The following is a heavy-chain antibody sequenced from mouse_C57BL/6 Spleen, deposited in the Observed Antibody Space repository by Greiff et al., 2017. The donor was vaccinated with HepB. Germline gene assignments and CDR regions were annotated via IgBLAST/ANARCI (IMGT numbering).Heavy chain of an antibody. J-gene: IGHJ1*03. CDR1: GYTFTSYW. V-gene: IGHV1-64*01. D-gene: IGHD1-1*01. CDR3: ARRGNGSSKNYWYFDV. Sequence: QVQLQQPGAELVKPGASVKLSCKASGYTFTSYWMHWVKQRPGQGLEWIGMIHPNSGSTNYNEKFKSKATLTVDKYSSTAYMQLSSLTSEDSAVYYCARRGNGSSKNYWYFDVWGTGTTVTVSS. CDR2: IHPNSGST.